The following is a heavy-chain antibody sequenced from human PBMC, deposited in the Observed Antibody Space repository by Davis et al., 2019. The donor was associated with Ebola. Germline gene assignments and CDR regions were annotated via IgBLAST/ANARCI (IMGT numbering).Heavy chain of an antibody. CDR1: GGTFTNYA. J-gene: IGHJ4*02. Sequence: AASVKVSCKTSGGTFTNYAVNWVRQAPGQGLEWMGWINTNTGNPTYAQGFTGRFVFSLDTSVSTAYLQISSLKAEDTAVYYCARLPMITFGGVIVPPVDYWGQGTLVTVSS. CDR3: ARLPMITFGGVIVPPVDY. V-gene: IGHV7-4-1*02. D-gene: IGHD3-16*02. CDR2: INTNTGNP.